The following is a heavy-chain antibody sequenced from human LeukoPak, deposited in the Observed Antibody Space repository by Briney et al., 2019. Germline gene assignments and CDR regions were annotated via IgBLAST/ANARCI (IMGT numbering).Heavy chain of an antibody. CDR3: ARDGCSSTSCYRIYYYGMDV. V-gene: IGHV3-21*01. CDR1: GITFSSYS. Sequence: PGGSLRLSCAASGITFSSYSMNWVRQAPGKGLEWVSSISSSSSYIYYADSVKGRFTISRDNAKNSLYLQMNSLRAEDTAVYYCARDGCSSTSCYRIYYYGMDVWGQGTTVTVSS. CDR2: ISSSSSYI. D-gene: IGHD2-2*01. J-gene: IGHJ6*02.